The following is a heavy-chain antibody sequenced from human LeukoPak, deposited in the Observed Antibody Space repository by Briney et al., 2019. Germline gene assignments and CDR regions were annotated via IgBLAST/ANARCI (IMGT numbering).Heavy chain of an antibody. V-gene: IGHV3-33*01. Sequence: GRSLGLSCTTSGFTFANYGINWVRQAPGKGLEWVAAIWYDGSKTSYTDSVKGRFTVSRDISKNTVYLQMNGLKAEDTAVYYCARDDCSTTPCYAYWGQGTLLTVSS. D-gene: IGHD2-2*01. CDR1: GFTFANYG. CDR3: ARDDCSTTPCYAY. J-gene: IGHJ4*02. CDR2: IWYDGSKT.